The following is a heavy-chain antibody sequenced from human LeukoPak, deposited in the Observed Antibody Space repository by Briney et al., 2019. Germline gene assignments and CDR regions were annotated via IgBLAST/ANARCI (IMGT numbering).Heavy chain of an antibody. Sequence: GGSLRLSCAASGFTVSSNYMSWVRQAPGKGLEWVSIIRSGGSTYYEDSVKGRFTISRDNSKNTVYLEMNSLRVEDTATYYCARGGAFDVWGQGTMVTVS. V-gene: IGHV3-53*01. CDR1: GFTVSSNY. CDR2: IRSGGST. J-gene: IGHJ3*01. CDR3: ARGGAFDV.